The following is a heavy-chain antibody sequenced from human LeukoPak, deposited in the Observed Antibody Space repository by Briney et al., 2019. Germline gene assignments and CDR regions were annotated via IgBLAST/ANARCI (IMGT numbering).Heavy chain of an antibody. V-gene: IGHV1-69*13. CDR2: IIPIFGTA. CDR1: GGTFSSYA. Sequence: SVTVSCKASGGTFSSYAISWVRQAPGQGLEWMGGIIPIFGTANYAQKLQGRVTITADESTSTAYMELSSLRSEDTAVYYCAREWELRDDAFDIWGQGTMVTVSS. CDR3: AREWELRDDAFDI. J-gene: IGHJ3*02. D-gene: IGHD1-26*01.